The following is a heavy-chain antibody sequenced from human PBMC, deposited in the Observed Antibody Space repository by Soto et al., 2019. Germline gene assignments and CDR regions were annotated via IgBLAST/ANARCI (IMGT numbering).Heavy chain of an antibody. CDR1: GGTFSSYA. J-gene: IGHJ6*02. D-gene: IGHD2-2*01. CDR2: IIPIFGTA. Sequence: GASVKVSCKASGGTFSSYAISWVRQAPGQGLEWMGGIIPIFGTANYAQKFQGRVTITADESTSTAYMELSSLRSEDTAVYYCARDYFPTTDIVLVPAAIRVGDYYYYYGMDVWGQGTTVTVSS. V-gene: IGHV1-69*13. CDR3: ARDYFPTTDIVLVPAAIRVGDYYYYYGMDV.